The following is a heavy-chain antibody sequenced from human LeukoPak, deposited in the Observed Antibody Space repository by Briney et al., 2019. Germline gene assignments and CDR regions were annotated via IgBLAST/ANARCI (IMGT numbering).Heavy chain of an antibody. CDR3: ARGASFDP. CDR1: GGSISSSSYY. CDR2: TYYSGST. Sequence: SETLSLTCTVSGGSISSSSYYWGWIRQPPGKGLEWIGSTYYSGSTYYNPSLKSRVTISVDTSKNQFSLKLSSVTAADTAVYYCARGASFDPWGQGTLVTVSS. V-gene: IGHV4-39*01. J-gene: IGHJ5*02.